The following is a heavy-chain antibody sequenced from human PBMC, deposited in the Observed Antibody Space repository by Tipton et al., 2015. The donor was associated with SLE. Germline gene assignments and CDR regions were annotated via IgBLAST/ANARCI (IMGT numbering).Heavy chain of an antibody. Sequence: TLSLTCTVSGGSIRSSTYYWGWIRQPPGKGLEWIGSLDYSGSTYYNPSPKSRINTSVDTSKNQFSLKLSSVTAADTAVYYCARAVGDTSGYLDYWGLGTLVTVSS. D-gene: IGHD3-22*01. CDR3: ARAVGDTSGYLDY. J-gene: IGHJ4*02. CDR2: LDYSGST. CDR1: GGSIRSSTYY. V-gene: IGHV4-39*07.